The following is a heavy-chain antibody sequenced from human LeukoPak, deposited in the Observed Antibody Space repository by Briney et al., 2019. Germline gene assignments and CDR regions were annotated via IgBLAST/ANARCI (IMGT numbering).Heavy chain of an antibody. D-gene: IGHD2-15*01. CDR3: AREPSCSGGSCYSNPLRYYYYYGMDV. V-gene: IGHV3-30-3*01. J-gene: IGHJ6*02. Sequence: GGSLRLSCAASGFTFSSYAMHWVRQAPGKGLEWVAVISYDGSNKYYADSVKGRFTISRDNSKNTLYLQMNSLRAEDTAVYYCAREPSCSGGSCYSNPLRYYYYYGMDVWGQGTTVTVSS. CDR2: ISYDGSNK. CDR1: GFTFSSYA.